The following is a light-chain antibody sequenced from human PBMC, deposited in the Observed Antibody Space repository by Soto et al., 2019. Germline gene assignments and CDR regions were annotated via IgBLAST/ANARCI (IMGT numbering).Light chain of an antibody. CDR3: LQYDSYPYT. CDR1: QSISTW. V-gene: IGKV1-5*03. CDR2: KAS. Sequence: DIQMTQSPSTLSASVGDRVTITCRASQSISTWLAWYQQKPGKAPKVLIYKASSLETGVPPRFSGSGSGTEFTLTISSLQPGDFATYYCLQYDSYPYTFGQGTKLEIK. J-gene: IGKJ2*01.